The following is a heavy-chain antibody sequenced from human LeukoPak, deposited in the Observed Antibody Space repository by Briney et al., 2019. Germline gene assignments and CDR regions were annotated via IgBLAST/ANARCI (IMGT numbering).Heavy chain of an antibody. V-gene: IGHV3-66*04. Sequence: PGGSLRLSCTASGFSISTNDMNWVRQAPGKGLEWVSLIYISGITKYAGSVQGRFTISRDTSTLYLQMNSLRAEDTAVYYCAKRSPPYWGQGTLVTVSS. D-gene: IGHD3-10*01. CDR1: GFSISTND. CDR2: IYISGIT. J-gene: IGHJ4*02. CDR3: AKRSPPY.